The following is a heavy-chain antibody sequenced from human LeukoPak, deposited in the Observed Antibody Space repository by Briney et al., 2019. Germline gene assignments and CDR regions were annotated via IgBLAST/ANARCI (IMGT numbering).Heavy chain of an antibody. CDR2: INYSGIT. D-gene: IGHD2-21*02. CDR1: GGSISSGDYY. J-gene: IGHJ3*02. CDR3: ARGVTAIWGGFDI. V-gene: IGHV4-30-4*01. Sequence: SETLSLTCTVSGGSISSGDYYWSWIRQPPGKGLEWIGYINYSGITYYNPSLKSRVTISVDTSKNQFSLKLSSVTAADTAVYYCARGVTAIWGGFDIWGQGTMVTVSS.